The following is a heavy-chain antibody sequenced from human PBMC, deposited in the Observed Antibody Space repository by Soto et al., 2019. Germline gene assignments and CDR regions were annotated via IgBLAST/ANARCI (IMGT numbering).Heavy chain of an antibody. CDR2: ISSSSSTI. Sequence: GGSLRLSCAASGFTFSSYSMNWVRQAPGKGLEWVSYISSSSSTIYYADSVKGRFTISRDNAKNSLYLQMNSLRAEDTAVYYCARVKLWFGKLLHDDWGQGTLVTVSS. J-gene: IGHJ4*02. CDR3: ARVKLWFGKLLHDD. D-gene: IGHD3-10*01. CDR1: GFTFSSYS. V-gene: IGHV3-48*01.